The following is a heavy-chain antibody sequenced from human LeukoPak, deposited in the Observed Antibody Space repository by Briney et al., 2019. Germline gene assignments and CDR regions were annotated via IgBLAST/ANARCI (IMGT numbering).Heavy chain of an antibody. D-gene: IGHD6-19*01. J-gene: IGHJ4*02. V-gene: IGHV1-18*04. CDR3: ARDYVSSGWLYYFDS. CDR1: GYTFTGYY. CDR2: ISAYNGNT. Sequence: ASVKVSCKASGYTFTGYYMHWVRQAPGQGLEWMAWISAYNGNTNYAQNLQGRVTVTTDTSTNTAYMELRSLRSDDTAVYYCARDYVSSGWLYYFDSWGQGTPVTVSS.